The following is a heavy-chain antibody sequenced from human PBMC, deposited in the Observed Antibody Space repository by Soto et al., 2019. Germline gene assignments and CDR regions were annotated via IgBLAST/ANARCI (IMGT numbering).Heavy chain of an antibody. D-gene: IGHD3-22*01. CDR2: IIPIFGTA. V-gene: IGHV1-69*13. Sequence: SVKVSCKASGGTFSSYAISWVRQAPGQGLEWMGGIIPIFGTANYAQKFQGRVTITADDSTSTAYMELSSLRSEDTAVYYCARGVPSSGYYAPGGNWGQGTLVTVSS. J-gene: IGHJ4*02. CDR3: ARGVPSSGYYAPGGN. CDR1: GGTFSSYA.